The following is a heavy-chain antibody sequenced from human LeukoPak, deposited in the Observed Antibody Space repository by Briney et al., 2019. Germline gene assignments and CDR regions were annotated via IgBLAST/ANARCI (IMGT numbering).Heavy chain of an antibody. J-gene: IGHJ6*03. D-gene: IGHD2-2*01. CDR2: ISGGGGRT. CDR3: AKASSSSYYYYYMDV. CDR1: GFTFSSYA. Sequence: GGSLRLSCVASGFTFSSYAMSWVRQAPGKGLEWVSAISGGGGRTYYADSVKGRLTISSDNSKNTLYLQMNSLRAEDTAVSYCAKASSSSYYYYYMDVWGKGTTVTVSS. V-gene: IGHV3-23*01.